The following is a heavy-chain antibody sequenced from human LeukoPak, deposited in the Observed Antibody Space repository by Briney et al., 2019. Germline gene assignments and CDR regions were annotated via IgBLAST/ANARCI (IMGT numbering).Heavy chain of an antibody. J-gene: IGHJ5*02. CDR2: IYPGDSDT. V-gene: IGHV5-51*01. D-gene: IGHD2-2*01. CDR3: ARIPLTDIVVVPAAPRLTFGVWFDP. CDR1: GYSFTSYW. Sequence: GESLKISCKGSGYSFTSYWIGWVRQTPGKGLEWMGIIYPGDSDTRYSPSFQGQVTISADKSISTAYLQWSSLKASDTAMYYCARIPLTDIVVVPAAPRLTFGVWFDPWGQGTLVTVSS.